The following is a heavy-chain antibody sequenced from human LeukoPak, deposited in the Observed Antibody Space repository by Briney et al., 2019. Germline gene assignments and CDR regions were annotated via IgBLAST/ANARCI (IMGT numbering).Heavy chain of an antibody. Sequence: FQTLSLTCTVSGGSISSGGYSWSWLRQHPVKGLEWIGYIYFRGTTYYNPSLRSRLTISVDTSKNQFSLKLSSVTAADTAVYYCARGQSCTNGVCYYFDSWGQGTLVTASS. CDR3: ARGQSCTNGVCYYFDS. J-gene: IGHJ4*02. CDR1: GGSISSGGYS. D-gene: IGHD2-8*01. V-gene: IGHV4-31*03. CDR2: IYFRGTT.